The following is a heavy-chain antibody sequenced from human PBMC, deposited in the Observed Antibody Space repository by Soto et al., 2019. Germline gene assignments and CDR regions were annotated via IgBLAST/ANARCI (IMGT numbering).Heavy chain of an antibody. J-gene: IGHJ6*02. D-gene: IGHD3-10*01. Sequence: GGFLRLSCAASGFTVSSNYMSWVRQAPGKGLEWVSVIYSGGSTYYADSVKGRFTISRHNSKNTLYLQMNSLRAEDTAVYYCATAYYYGSGSLGPNYYYGMDVWGQGTTVTVSS. CDR2: IYSGGST. CDR3: ATAYYYGSGSLGPNYYYGMDV. CDR1: GFTVSSNY. V-gene: IGHV3-53*04.